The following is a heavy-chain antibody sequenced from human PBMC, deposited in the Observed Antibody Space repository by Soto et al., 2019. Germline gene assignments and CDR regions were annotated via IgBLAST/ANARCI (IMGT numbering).Heavy chain of an antibody. J-gene: IGHJ4*02. CDR1: GFTFSSYG. CDR2: ISYDGSIQ. CDR3: AKEIRAYSSSWSFDY. D-gene: IGHD6-13*01. V-gene: IGHV3-30*18. Sequence: GGSLRLSCAASGFTFSSYGMHWVRQAPGEGLEWVVVISYDGSIQYYTDSAKGRFTISRDNSKSTLYLQMNSLRAEDTAVYYCAKEIRAYSSSWSFDYWGQGTLVTVSS.